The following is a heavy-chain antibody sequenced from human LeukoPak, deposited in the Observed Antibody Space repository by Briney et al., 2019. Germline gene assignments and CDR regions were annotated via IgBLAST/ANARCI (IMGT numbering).Heavy chain of an antibody. D-gene: IGHD1-1*01. CDR2: ISFSGST. CDR1: GGSITSYY. J-gene: IGHJ4*02. CDR3: ARHAGGTTRDY. V-gene: IGHV4-59*08. Sequence: PSETLSLTCTVSGGSITSYYWSWIPQPPGQGLRWIGYISFSGSTNYNASLQSRVTISVDTSKNQFSLRLYSVTAADTAVYYCARHAGGTTRDYWGQGTLVTVSS.